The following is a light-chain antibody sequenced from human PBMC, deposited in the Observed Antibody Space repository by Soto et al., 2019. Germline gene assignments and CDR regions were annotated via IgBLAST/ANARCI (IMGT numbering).Light chain of an antibody. V-gene: IGKV4-1*01. J-gene: IGKJ1*01. Sequence: DIVMTQSPDSLAVSLGERATINCKSSQSVLYSPNNKNYLAWYQQKPGQPPKLLVYWASTRESGVPDRFRGSGSETDFTLTINSLQAEDVAVYYCQQYINVPQTFGQGTKVEIK. CDR2: WAS. CDR3: QQYINVPQT. CDR1: QSVLYSPNNKNY.